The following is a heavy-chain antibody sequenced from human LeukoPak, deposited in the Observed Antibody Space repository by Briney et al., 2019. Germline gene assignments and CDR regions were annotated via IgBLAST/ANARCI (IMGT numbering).Heavy chain of an antibody. CDR2: IDWDDDK. Sequence: MESGPTLVKPTQTLTLTCTFSGFSLTSSGVGVGWIRQPPGKALEWLGRIDWDDDKYYSTSLKTRLTISKDTSKNQVVLTMTNMDPLDTATYYCARMASQLYFDSWGQGTLVTVSS. V-gene: IGHV2-70*11. CDR3: ARMASQLYFDS. CDR1: GFSLTSSGVG. J-gene: IGHJ4*02. D-gene: IGHD5-18*01.